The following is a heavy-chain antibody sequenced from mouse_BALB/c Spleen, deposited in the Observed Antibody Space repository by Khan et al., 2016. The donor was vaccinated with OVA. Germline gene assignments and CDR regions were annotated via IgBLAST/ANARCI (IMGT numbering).Heavy chain of an antibody. CDR3: ARGDGYDVYFDY. Sequence: QVQLQQSGPELVKPGASVKMSCKASGYTFTYYVITWVKQRTGKGLEWIGEIYPGSDNAYYNERFKGKATLTADKSSNTTHMQLSSLTSEDSAVYFCARGDGYDVYFDYWGQGTTLTVSS. CDR1: GYTFTYYV. J-gene: IGHJ2*01. CDR2: IYPGSDNA. D-gene: IGHD2-2*01. V-gene: IGHV1-81*01.